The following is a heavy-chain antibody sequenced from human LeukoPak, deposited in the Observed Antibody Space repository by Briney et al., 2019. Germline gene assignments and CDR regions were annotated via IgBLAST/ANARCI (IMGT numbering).Heavy chain of an antibody. CDR1: GFTFSSYW. CDR2: INSDGSST. V-gene: IGHV3-74*01. CDR3: ARDLRSPSDTNIAIDY. J-gene: IGHJ4*02. Sequence: GGSLRLSCAASGFTFSSYWMHWVRQTPGKGLVWVSRINSDGSSTVSADSVKGRFTISRDNAMNTLYLQMNSLRAEDTAVYYCARDLRSPSDTNIAIDYWGQGTLVTVSS.